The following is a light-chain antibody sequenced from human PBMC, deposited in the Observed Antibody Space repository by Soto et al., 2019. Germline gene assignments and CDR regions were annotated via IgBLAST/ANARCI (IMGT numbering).Light chain of an antibody. CDR1: QSVSSY. V-gene: IGKV3-11*01. CDR3: QRRSNWRVT. J-gene: IGKJ3*01. Sequence: EIVLTQSPATLSLSPGERATLSCRASQSVSSYLAWYQQKPGQAPWLLIYDASNRATGIPARFSGSVSATDFTLSISSIEAEDFAVYYCQRRSNWRVTFGPGTKVDIK. CDR2: DAS.